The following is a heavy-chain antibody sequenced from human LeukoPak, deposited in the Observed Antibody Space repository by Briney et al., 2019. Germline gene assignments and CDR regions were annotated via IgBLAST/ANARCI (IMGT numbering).Heavy chain of an antibody. CDR2: INPNSGGT. J-gene: IGHJ4*02. V-gene: IGHV1-2*02. Sequence: ASVKVSCKASGYTFNAHFIHWVRQAPGQGLEWMGWINPNSGGTNYAQKFQGRVTMTRDTSITTAYMEMSRLRSDDTALYYCARSPHILTGENFDYWGQGTLVTVSS. CDR3: ARSPHILTGENFDY. D-gene: IGHD3-9*01. CDR1: GYTFNAHF.